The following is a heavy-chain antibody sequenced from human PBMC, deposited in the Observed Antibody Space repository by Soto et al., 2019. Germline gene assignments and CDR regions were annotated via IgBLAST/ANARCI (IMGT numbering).Heavy chain of an antibody. CDR2: ISSSSSYI. D-gene: IGHD5-18*01. CDR3: ARDSMDTAMEFDY. Sequence: GGSLRLSCAASGFTFSSYSMNWVRQAPGKGLEWVSSISSSSSYIYYADSVKGRFTISRDNAKNSLYLQMNSLRAEDTAVYYCARDSMDTAMEFDYWGQGTLVTLSS. J-gene: IGHJ4*02. CDR1: GFTFSSYS. V-gene: IGHV3-21*01.